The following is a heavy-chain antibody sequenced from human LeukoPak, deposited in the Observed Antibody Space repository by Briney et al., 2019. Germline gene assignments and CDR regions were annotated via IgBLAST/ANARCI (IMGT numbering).Heavy chain of an antibody. CDR3: AREDYDSSGYPYFDY. V-gene: IGHV4-34*01. J-gene: IGHJ4*02. CDR1: GGSFSGYY. CDR2: INHSGST. Sequence: SETLSLTCAVYGGSFSGYYWSWIRQPPGKGLEWIGEINHSGSTNYNPSLKSRVTISVDRSKNQFSLKLSSVTAADTAVYYCAREDYDSSGYPYFDYWGQGTLVTVSS. D-gene: IGHD3-22*01.